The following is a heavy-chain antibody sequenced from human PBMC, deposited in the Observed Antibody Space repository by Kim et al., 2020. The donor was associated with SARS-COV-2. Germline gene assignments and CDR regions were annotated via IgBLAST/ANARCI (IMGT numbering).Heavy chain of an antibody. V-gene: IGHV3-21*01. D-gene: IGHD1-20*01. J-gene: IGHJ3*02. Sequence: GGSLRLSCAASGFTFSSYSMNWVRQAPGKGLEWVSSISSSSSYIYYADSVKGRFTISRDNAKNSLYLQMNSLRAEDTAVYYCARDPSRYSKSLAFDIWGQGTMVTVSS. CDR2: ISSSSSYI. CDR3: ARDPSRYSKSLAFDI. CDR1: GFTFSSYS.